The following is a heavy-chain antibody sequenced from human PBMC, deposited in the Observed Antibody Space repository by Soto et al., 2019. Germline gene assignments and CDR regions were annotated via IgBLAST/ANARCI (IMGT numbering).Heavy chain of an antibody. D-gene: IGHD6-13*01. V-gene: IGHV4-34*01. J-gene: IGHJ5*02. CDR1: GGSFSGYY. Sequence: PSETLSLTCAVYGGSFSGYYWSWIRQPPGKGLEWIGEINHSGSTNYNPSLKSRVTISVDTSKNQFSLKLSPVTAADTAVYYCASRGSRSWGWFDPWGQGTLVTVSS. CDR3: ASRGSRSWGWFDP. CDR2: INHSGST.